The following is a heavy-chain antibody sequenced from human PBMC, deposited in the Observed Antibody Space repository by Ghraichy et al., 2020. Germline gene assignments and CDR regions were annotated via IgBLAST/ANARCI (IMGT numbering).Heavy chain of an antibody. CDR2: IKQDGSEK. V-gene: IGHV3-7*01. D-gene: IGHD1-1*01. Sequence: GGSLRLSCAASGFTFSNYWMTWVRQAPGKGPEWVANIKQDGSEKYYVDSVKGRFTISRDNAKNSLYLQMNSLRAEDTAVYYCARDMRYKQRPEGYYYYGMDVWGQGTTVSASS. J-gene: IGHJ6*02. CDR1: GFTFSNYW. CDR3: ARDMRYKQRPEGYYYYGMDV.